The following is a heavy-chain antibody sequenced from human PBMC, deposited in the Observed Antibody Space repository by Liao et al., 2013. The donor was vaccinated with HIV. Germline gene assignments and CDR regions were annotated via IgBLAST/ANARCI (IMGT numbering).Heavy chain of an antibody. CDR1: GGSISSYY. V-gene: IGHV4-59*10. CDR3: ARVIITFNYYYYMDV. D-gene: IGHD2/OR15-2a*01. J-gene: IGHJ6*03. CDR2: IYTSGST. Sequence: QVQLQQWGAGLLKPSETLSLTCTVSGGSISSYYWSWIRQPAGKGLEWIGRIYTSGSTNYNPSLKSRVTMSVDTSKNQFSLKLSSVTAADTAVYYCARVIITFNYYYYMDVWGKGTTVTVSS.